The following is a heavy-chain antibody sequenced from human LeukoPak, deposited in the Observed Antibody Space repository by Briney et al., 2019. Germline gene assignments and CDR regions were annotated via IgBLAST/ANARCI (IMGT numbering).Heavy chain of an antibody. CDR3: VRESDVWSGPGIGRPLDV. D-gene: IGHD3-3*01. V-gene: IGHV3-30*03. CDR1: GFTFSSYG. Sequence: GRSLRLSCAASGFTFSSYGMHWVRQAPGKGLEWVAVISYDGSNKYYADSVKGRFTISRDNGKNLVFLQMDGLRAEDTGVYHCVRESDVWSGPGIGRPLDVWGKGTTVTVSS. CDR2: ISYDGSNK. J-gene: IGHJ6*04.